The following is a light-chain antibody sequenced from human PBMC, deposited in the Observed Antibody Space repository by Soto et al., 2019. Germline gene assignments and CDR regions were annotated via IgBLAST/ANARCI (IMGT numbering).Light chain of an antibody. V-gene: IGLV2-14*01. CDR2: EVS. CDR1: SSDVGGYNY. CDR3: CSYTNTSTLV. Sequence: QSALTQPASVSGSPGQSITISCTGTSSDVGGYNYVSWYQQHPGKAPKVMIYEVSNRPSGVSNRFSGSKSGNTASLTISGLQAEDEADYYCCSYTNTSTLVFGTGTKLTVL. J-gene: IGLJ1*01.